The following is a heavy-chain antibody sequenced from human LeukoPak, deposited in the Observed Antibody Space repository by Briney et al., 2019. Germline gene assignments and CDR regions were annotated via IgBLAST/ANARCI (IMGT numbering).Heavy chain of an antibody. CDR3: ARSNWYSSGWRYFDL. CDR1: GYTFTDYY. CDR2: INPNSGGT. V-gene: IGHV1-2*02. J-gene: IGHJ2*01. D-gene: IGHD6-19*01. Sequence: ASVKVSCKASGYTFTDYYIHWVRQAPGQGLEWMGWINPNSGGTESAQKFQGRVTMTRETSISTAYMELSSLIFDDTAVYYCARSNWYSSGWRYFDLWGRGTLVTVSS.